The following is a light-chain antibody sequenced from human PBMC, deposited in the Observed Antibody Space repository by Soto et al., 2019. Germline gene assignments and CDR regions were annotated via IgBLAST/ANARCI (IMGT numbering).Light chain of an antibody. Sequence: EIVLTQSPGTLSLSPGERATLSCRASQSVSTNYLARYQRKPGQAPRLLIYGASSRDTDIPNRFSGSGSGTDFTLTITRLKAEDFAVYYCQQYGSSPPTFGQGTKVEIK. CDR1: QSVSTNY. CDR2: GAS. J-gene: IGKJ1*01. CDR3: QQYGSSPPT. V-gene: IGKV3-20*01.